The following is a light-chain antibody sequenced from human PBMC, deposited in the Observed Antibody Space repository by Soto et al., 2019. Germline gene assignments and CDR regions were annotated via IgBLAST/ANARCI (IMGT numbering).Light chain of an antibody. J-gene: IGKJ5*01. CDR1: QNINNY. CDR3: QQYENLPT. Sequence: DIQITQSPSTLSASVGDRVTITFQASQNINNYLNWYQQKPVRAPKLLIYDASNLEAGVPSRFRGSGSGTDFTFTISRLQPEDIATYYCQQYENLPTFGQGTLLEIK. CDR2: DAS. V-gene: IGKV1-33*01.